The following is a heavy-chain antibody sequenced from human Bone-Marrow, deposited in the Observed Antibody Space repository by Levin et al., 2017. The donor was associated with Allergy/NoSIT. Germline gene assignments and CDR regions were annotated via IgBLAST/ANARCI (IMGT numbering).Heavy chain of an antibody. V-gene: IGHV4-39*07. CDR2: LFYSGST. D-gene: IGHD3-3*01. J-gene: IGHJ5*02. CDR1: GVSITTTNHY. Sequence: PSETLSLTCSVSGVSITTTNHYWAWIRQPPGKGLEWIASLFYSGSTFYNPSLNSRVTMSLDTSNHQFSLKLSSVTAADTAIYYCATNSFDFLSGYPNWFDPWGQGTLVTVSS. CDR3: ATNSFDFLSGYPNWFDP.